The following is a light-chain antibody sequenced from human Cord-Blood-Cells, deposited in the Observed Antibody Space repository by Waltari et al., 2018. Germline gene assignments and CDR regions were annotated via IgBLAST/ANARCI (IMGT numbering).Light chain of an antibody. Sequence: DNQMTQSPTSLSASVGDRVTIPCRASQSISSYLNWYQQTPVKDPKLLMYAASSFQSGVPSRFSGSGSGTDFTLTISSLQPEDFATYYCQQSYSTLFAFGPGTKVDIK. CDR3: QQSYSTLFA. J-gene: IGKJ3*01. CDR1: QSISSY. V-gene: IGKV1-39*01. CDR2: AAS.